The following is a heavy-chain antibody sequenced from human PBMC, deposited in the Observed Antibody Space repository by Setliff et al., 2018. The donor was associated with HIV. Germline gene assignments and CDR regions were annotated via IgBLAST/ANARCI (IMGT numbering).Heavy chain of an antibody. CDR1: GGSITSNRHY. CDR2: IYYTGFA. D-gene: IGHD1-1*01. J-gene: IGHJ4*02. CDR3: TREGRGDPAMATTRIDY. V-gene: IGHV4-39*02. Sequence: SETLSLTCTVSGGSITSNRHYWSWIRQPAGKGLEWIGNIYYTGFAYYNPSLKSRVTISLDTSKTHFFLNLTSVTDADTAVYFCTREGRGDPAMATTRIDYWGQGKLVTVS.